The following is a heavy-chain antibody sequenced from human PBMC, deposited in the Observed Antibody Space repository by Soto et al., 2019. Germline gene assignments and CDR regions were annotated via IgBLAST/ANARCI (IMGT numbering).Heavy chain of an antibody. J-gene: IGHJ6*02. CDR1: GYIFVNYG. CDR3: VMVDNYVTPTPQDV. Sequence: QVQLVQSGDEVKKPGASVKVSCKPSGYIFVNYGIAWVRQAPGQGLEWMGWISPYTGNTHSATKIQGRLTMTTDTSTRTAYLDLGRLPSDDTAVYYCVMVDNYVTPTPQDVWGQGATGTVSS. V-gene: IGHV1-18*01. D-gene: IGHD3-16*01. CDR2: ISPYTGNT.